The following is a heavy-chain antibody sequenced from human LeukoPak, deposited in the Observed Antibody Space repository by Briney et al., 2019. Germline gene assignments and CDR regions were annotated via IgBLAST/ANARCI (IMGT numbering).Heavy chain of an antibody. Sequence: GGSLRLSCAASGFTFSSYDMHWVRQATGKGLEWVSAIGTAGDTYYPGSVKGRLTISRENAKNSLYLQMNSLRAGDTAVYYCARGLCGGDCYSSPGGYWDQGTLVTVSS. J-gene: IGHJ4*02. V-gene: IGHV3-13*01. CDR1: GFTFSSYD. CDR2: IGTAGDT. CDR3: ARGLCGGDCYSSPGGY. D-gene: IGHD2-21*02.